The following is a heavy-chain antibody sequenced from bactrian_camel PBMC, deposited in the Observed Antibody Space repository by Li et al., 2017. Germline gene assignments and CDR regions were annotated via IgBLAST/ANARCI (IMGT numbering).Heavy chain of an antibody. J-gene: IGHJ4*01. CDR2: IYTLDGNT. V-gene: IGHV3-2*01. CDR3: ATIEGGSWSRWSNY. CDR1: GFTFSSYG. D-gene: IGHD6*01. Sequence: HVQLVESGGGLVQPGGSLRLSCAASGFTFSSYGMSWVRQAPGKGLEWVSSIYTLDGNTDSADSVKGRFTISRDNTKDMLYLQMNSLKTEDTAVYYCATIEGGSWSRWSNYWGQGTQVTVS.